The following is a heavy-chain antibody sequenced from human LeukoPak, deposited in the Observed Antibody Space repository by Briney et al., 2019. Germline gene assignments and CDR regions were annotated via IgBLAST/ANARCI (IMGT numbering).Heavy chain of an antibody. CDR3: AKSRGSGTYEVIDY. CDR2: ISGSGGST. J-gene: IGHJ4*02. CDR1: GFTFSSYA. D-gene: IGHD3-10*01. Sequence: GGSLRLSCAASGFTFSSYAMSWVRQAPGKGLEWVSAISGSGGSTYYADSVKGRFTISRDNSKNILYLQMNSLRAEDTALYYCAKSRGSGTYEVIDYWGQGTLATVSS. V-gene: IGHV3-23*01.